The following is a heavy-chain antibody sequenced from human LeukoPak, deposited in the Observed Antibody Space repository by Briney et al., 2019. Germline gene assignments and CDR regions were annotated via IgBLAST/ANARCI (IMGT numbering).Heavy chain of an antibody. CDR2: IYHSGST. CDR1: GYSISSGYY. V-gene: IGHV4-38-2*02. CDR3: ARVFSGWEPNPFDY. J-gene: IGHJ4*02. Sequence: SETLSLTCIVSGYSISSGYYWGWIRQPPGKGLEWIGSIYHSGSTYYNPSLKSRVTISVDTSKNQFSLKLSSVTAADTAVYYCARVFSGWEPNPFDYWGQGTLVTVSS. D-gene: IGHD1-26*01.